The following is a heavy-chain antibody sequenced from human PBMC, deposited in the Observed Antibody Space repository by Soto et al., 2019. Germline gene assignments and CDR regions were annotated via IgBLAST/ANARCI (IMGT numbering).Heavy chain of an antibody. CDR1: GFTFSSYG. D-gene: IGHD6-13*01. J-gene: IGHJ3*02. CDR3: ARDRGSRIAADQYAFDI. CDR2: IWYDGSNK. V-gene: IGHV3-33*01. Sequence: QVQLVESGGGVVQPGRSLRLSCAASGFTFSSYGMHWVRQAPGKGLEWVAVIWYDGSNKYYADSVKGRFTISRDNSKNTLYLQMNSLRAEDTAVYYCARDRGSRIAADQYAFDIWGHGTMVTVSS.